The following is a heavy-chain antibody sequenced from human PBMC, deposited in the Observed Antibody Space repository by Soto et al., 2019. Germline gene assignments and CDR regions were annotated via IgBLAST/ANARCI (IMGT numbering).Heavy chain of an antibody. J-gene: IGHJ5*02. Sequence: PSETLSLTCTVSGGSISSSSYYWGWIRQPPGKGLEWIGSIYYSGSTYYNPSLKSRVIISVDTSKNQFSLKLSSVTAADTAVYYCANEGAYYYDSSGYLRAWGKGPLATVS. V-gene: IGHV4-39*01. CDR2: IYYSGST. D-gene: IGHD3-22*01. CDR3: ANEGAYYYDSSGYLRA. CDR1: GGSISSSSYY.